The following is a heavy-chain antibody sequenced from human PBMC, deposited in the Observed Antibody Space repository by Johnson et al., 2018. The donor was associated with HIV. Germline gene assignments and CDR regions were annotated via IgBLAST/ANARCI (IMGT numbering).Heavy chain of an antibody. CDR3: TSNWYYDHVWGTYRSDAFDI. J-gene: IGHJ3*02. D-gene: IGHD3-16*02. V-gene: IGHV3-15*01. CDR2: IKSKSDGGAT. Sequence: EVQLVESGGGLVKPGGSLRLSCAASGFTFNNAWMSWVRQAPGKGLEWGGRIKSKSDGGATVYAAPVKGRFTISRDDAKNTLYMQLNSLKTEETAVYYCTSNWYYDHVWGTYRSDAFDIWGQGTMVTVSS. CDR1: GFTFNNAW.